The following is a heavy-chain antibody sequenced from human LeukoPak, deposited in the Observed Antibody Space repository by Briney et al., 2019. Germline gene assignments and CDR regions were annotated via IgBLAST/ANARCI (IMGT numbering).Heavy chain of an antibody. D-gene: IGHD2-8*02. J-gene: IGHJ5*01. CDR2: ISHDGRTK. V-gene: IGHV3-30*04. Sequence: PGGSLRLSCVVSGFNFDNFAMHWVRQPLGKGLEWVAVISHDGRTKYYADSMKGRITISRDNVDNVVYLEMNSLGAEDTATYYCARVAVSGPTGWFDSWGQGTLVIVSS. CDR1: GFNFDNFA. CDR3: ARVAVSGPTGWFDS.